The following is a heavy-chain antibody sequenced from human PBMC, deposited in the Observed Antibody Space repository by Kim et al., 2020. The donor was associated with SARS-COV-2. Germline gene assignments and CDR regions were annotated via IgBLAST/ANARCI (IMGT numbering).Heavy chain of an antibody. Sequence: GGSLRLSCAASEFSFDDYEMTWVRQRPGEGLEWVSSISASGRSTYYADSVRGRFAVSRDNSKNTLYLEMTSLRVDDTGTYFCAKRTRGKYDICGDSDSWSGFNYWGQGTLVTVSS. CDR3: AKRTRGKYDICGDSDSWSGFNY. D-gene: IGHD3-9*01. V-gene: IGHV3-23*01. CDR1: EFSFDDYE. CDR2: ISASGRST. J-gene: IGHJ4*02.